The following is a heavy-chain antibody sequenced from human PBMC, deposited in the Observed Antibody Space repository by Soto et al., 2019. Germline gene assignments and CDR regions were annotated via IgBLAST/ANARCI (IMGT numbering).Heavy chain of an antibody. CDR2: IYYSGST. Sequence: SETLSLTCTVSGGSISSYYWSWIRQPPGKGLEWIGYIYYSGSTNYNPSLKSRVTISVDTSKNQFSLKLSSVTAADTAVYFCARHLSDNWNDPPYWFDAWGQGTLVTVSS. J-gene: IGHJ5*02. CDR1: GGSISSYY. V-gene: IGHV4-59*08. D-gene: IGHD1-1*01. CDR3: ARHLSDNWNDPPYWFDA.